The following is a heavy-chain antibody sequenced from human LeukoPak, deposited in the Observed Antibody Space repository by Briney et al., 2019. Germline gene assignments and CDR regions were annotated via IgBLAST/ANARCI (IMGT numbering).Heavy chain of an antibody. Sequence: ASVKVSCKASGYTFTSYYMHWVRQAPGQGLEWMGIINPSGGSTSYAQKFQGRVTMTRDTSTSTAYMELSRLRSDDTAVYYCARALYLRYFDWSHPDAFDIWGQGTMVTVSS. CDR3: ARALYLRYFDWSHPDAFDI. V-gene: IGHV1-46*01. CDR2: INPSGGST. CDR1: GYTFTSYY. D-gene: IGHD3-9*01. J-gene: IGHJ3*02.